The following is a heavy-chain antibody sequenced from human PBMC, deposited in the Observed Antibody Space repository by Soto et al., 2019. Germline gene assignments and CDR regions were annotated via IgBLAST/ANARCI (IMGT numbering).Heavy chain of an antibody. CDR3: ASRDYNDAFDI. V-gene: IGHV4-59*01. D-gene: IGHD4-4*01. CDR2: VFYSGNT. CDR1: GVSISTYY. J-gene: IGHJ3*02. Sequence: QVQLQESGPGLVKPSETLSLTCTVSGVSISTYYWTWIRQPPGKGLEWIGQVFYSGNTNYNPSLKSRVTISADASRNQSSLRLSSVTAADTAMYYCASRDYNDAFDIWGQGTLVTVSS.